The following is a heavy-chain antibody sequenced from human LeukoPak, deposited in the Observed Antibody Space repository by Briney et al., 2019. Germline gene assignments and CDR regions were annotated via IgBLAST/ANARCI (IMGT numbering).Heavy chain of an antibody. V-gene: IGHV3-30-3*01. J-gene: IGHJ3*02. CDR1: GFTFSNYF. CDR2: IASDGSHT. Sequence: GRSLRLSCAASGFTFSNYFMHWVRQAPGKGLEWVADIASDGSHTFYVESVKGRFTISRDNSKHTLYLQMNSLGPEDTAVYFCARERQDTVIHSGAFDIWGQGTMVTVSS. D-gene: IGHD2-21*02. CDR3: ARERQDTVIHSGAFDI.